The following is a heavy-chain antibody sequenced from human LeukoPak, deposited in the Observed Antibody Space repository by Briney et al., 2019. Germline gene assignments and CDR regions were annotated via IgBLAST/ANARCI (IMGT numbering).Heavy chain of an antibody. CDR2: LSGSGGGT. CDR1: GFTFSGYA. V-gene: IGHV3-23*01. D-gene: IGHD3-10*01. CDR3: AKDRTPYSRSGGYYLGAFDL. J-gene: IGHJ3*01. Sequence: GGSLRLSCAASGFTFSGYAMTWVRQAPGKGLEWVSSLSGSGGGTWYAGSVKGRFTISRDNSNNVMYLQMNSLRAEDTAIYYCAKDRTPYSRSGGYYLGAFDLWGHGTMVIVSS.